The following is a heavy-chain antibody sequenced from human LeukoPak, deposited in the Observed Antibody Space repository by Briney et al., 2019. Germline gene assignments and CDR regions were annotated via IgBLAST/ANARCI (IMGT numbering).Heavy chain of an antibody. D-gene: IGHD6-13*01. Sequence: SETLSLTCTVSGGSISSYYWSWIRQPPGKGLEWIGYIYYSGSTNYNPSLKSRVTISVDTSKNQFSLKLSSVTAADTAVYYCARDASNSWYNWFDPWGQGTLVTVSS. J-gene: IGHJ5*02. CDR3: ARDASNSWYNWFDP. CDR1: GGSISSYY. V-gene: IGHV4-59*01. CDR2: IYYSGST.